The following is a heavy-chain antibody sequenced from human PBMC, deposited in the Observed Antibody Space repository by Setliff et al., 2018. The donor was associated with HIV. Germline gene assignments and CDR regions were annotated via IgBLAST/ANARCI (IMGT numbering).Heavy chain of an antibody. Sequence: ETLSLTCTVSGDSISSHSWNWIRQSPGGGLEWIGFIFSSGSTKYNPSLQSRVTMSIDTSKNQFSLRLTSVTAADTAVYYCARRIDDSGSFPDKNWFDTWGQGSLVTVSS. CDR2: IFSSGST. CDR1: GDSISSHS. V-gene: IGHV4-4*09. D-gene: IGHD3-10*01. J-gene: IGHJ5*02. CDR3: ARRIDDSGSFPDKNWFDT.